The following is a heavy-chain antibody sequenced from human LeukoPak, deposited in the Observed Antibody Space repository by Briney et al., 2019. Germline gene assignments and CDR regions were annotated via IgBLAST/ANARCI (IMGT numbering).Heavy chain of an antibody. D-gene: IGHD5-12*01. V-gene: IGHV3-23*01. Sequence: HPGGSLRLSCAASGFTFSSAAMTWVRQAPGEGLEWGSTITGSDDATYYADSVKGRFTSSRDFSRNTVGLQMNSLRTEDAAIYYCAKGPQLYSGYHPDYWGQGILVTVSS. J-gene: IGHJ4*02. CDR1: GFTFSSAA. CDR2: ITGSDDAT. CDR3: AKGPQLYSGYHPDY.